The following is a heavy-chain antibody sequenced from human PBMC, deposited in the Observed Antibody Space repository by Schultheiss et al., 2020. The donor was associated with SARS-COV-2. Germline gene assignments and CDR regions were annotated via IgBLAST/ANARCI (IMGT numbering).Heavy chain of an antibody. J-gene: IGHJ6*02. CDR2: INSDGSST. CDR3: ARGNYDFWSGPFPDIYYYYGMDV. Sequence: GGSLRLSCAASGFTFSSYWMHWVRQAPGMGLVWVSRINSDGSSTSYADSVKGRFTISRDNSKNTLYLQMNSLRAEDMAVYYCARGNYDFWSGPFPDIYYYYGMDVWGQGTTVTVSS. D-gene: IGHD3-3*01. CDR1: GFTFSSYW. V-gene: IGHV3-74*01.